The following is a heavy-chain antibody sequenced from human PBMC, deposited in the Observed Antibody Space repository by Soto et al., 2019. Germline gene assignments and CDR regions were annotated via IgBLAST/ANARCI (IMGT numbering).Heavy chain of an antibody. CDR3: AISHGTLWFGELLFDY. Sequence: SETLSLTCAVYGGSFSGYYWSWIRQPPGKGLEWIGEINHSGSTNYNPSLKSRVTISVDTSKNQFSLKLSSVTAADTAVYYCAISHGTLWFGELLFDYWGQGTLVTISS. V-gene: IGHV4-34*01. D-gene: IGHD3-10*01. CDR1: GGSFSGYY. J-gene: IGHJ4*02. CDR2: INHSGST.